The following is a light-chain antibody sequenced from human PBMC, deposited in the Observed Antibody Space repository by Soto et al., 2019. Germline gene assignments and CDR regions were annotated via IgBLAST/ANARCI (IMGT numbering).Light chain of an antibody. J-gene: IGLJ3*02. CDR1: TGAVTSGYY. CDR2: STS. Sequence: QAVVTQEPSLTVSPGGTVTITCASSTGAVTSGYYPNWFQQNPGQAPRPLIYSTSNKHSWTPARFSGSLLGGKAALTLSGVQHEDEAEYYCLLYYGGAQLGVFGGGTKLTVL. V-gene: IGLV7-43*01. CDR3: LLYYGGAQLGV.